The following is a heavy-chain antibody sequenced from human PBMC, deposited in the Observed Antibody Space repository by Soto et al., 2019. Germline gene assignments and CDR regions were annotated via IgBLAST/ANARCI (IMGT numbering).Heavy chain of an antibody. CDR3: AKGFSATYRYRN. V-gene: IGHV3-23*01. J-gene: IGHJ4*02. CDR1: GFTFSRYP. CDR2: ISSTGGST. D-gene: IGHD5-18*01. Sequence: EVQLLESGGGLVQRGGSLRLSCAASGFTFSRYPMSWVRLAPGKGLEWVSAISSTGGSTYYTDSVNGRFTISRDDSKNTVYLQMNSLRADDTVVYYCAKGFSATYRYRNWGQGTLVTVSS.